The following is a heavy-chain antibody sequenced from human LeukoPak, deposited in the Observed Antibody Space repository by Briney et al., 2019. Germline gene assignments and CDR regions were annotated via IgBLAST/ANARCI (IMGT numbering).Heavy chain of an antibody. Sequence: GGSLRLSCAASGFTFSGNAMSWVRQAPGKGLEWVSYISSSSSTIYYADSVKGRFTISRDNAKNSLYLQMNSLRDEDTAVYYCARDLGSGWYVEVFDYWGQGTLVTVSS. CDR1: GFTFSGNA. J-gene: IGHJ4*02. D-gene: IGHD6-19*01. V-gene: IGHV3-48*02. CDR3: ARDLGSGWYVEVFDY. CDR2: ISSSSSTI.